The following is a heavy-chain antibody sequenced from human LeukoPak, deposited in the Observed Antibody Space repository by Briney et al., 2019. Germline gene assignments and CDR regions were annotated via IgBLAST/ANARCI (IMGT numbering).Heavy chain of an antibody. CDR3: SRSQFDY. J-gene: IGHJ4*02. V-gene: IGHV3-74*03. CDR2: ISGDGTIK. Sequence: GGSLILSCEPSGFPLSSYWMLWVRQAPGKGLVWVSRISGDGTIKTYADFVRGRFIVSRDNTKNILYLQMNSLKVEDTATYFCSRSQFDYWGQGVLVTVSS. CDR1: GFPLSSYW.